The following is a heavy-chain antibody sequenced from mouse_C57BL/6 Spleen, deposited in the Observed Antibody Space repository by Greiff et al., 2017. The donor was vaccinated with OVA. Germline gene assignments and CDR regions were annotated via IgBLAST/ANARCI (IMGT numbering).Heavy chain of an antibody. V-gene: IGHV14-1*01. D-gene: IGHD1-1*01. CDR1: GFNIKDYY. CDR3: TSPYTTVVADWYFDV. CDR2: IDPEDGDT. J-gene: IGHJ1*03. Sequence: VQLQQSGAELVRPGASVKLSCTASGFNIKDYYMHWVKQRPEQGLEWIGRIDPEDGDTDYTPQFQGKATMTADKSAHTAYLQRSSLTSEDTAVYYCTSPYTTVVADWYFDVWGTGTTVTVSS.